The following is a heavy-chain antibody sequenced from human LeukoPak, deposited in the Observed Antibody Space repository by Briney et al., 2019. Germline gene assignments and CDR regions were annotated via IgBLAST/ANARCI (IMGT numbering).Heavy chain of an antibody. Sequence: SVKISCKASGGTFSSYAISWVRQAPGQGLEWMGGIIPIFGTANYAQKFQGRVTITADESTSTAYMELSSLRSEDTAVYYCASTSSGWTAAENYYYYYGMDVWGQGTTVTVSS. CDR2: IIPIFGTA. J-gene: IGHJ6*02. CDR3: ASTSSGWTAAENYYYYYGMDV. D-gene: IGHD6-19*01. CDR1: GGTFSSYA. V-gene: IGHV1-69*13.